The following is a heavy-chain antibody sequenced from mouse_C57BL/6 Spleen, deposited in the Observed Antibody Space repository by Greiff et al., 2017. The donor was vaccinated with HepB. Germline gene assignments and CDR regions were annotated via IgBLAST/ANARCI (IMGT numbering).Heavy chain of an antibody. CDR3: ITGDDYNYYAMDY. V-gene: IGHV14-1*01. J-gene: IGHJ4*01. Sequence: VQLQQPGAELVRPGASVKLSCTASGFNIKDYYMHWVKQRPEQGLEWIGRIDPEDGDTEYAPKFQGKATMTADTSSNTAYLQLSSLTSEDTAVYYCITGDDYNYYAMDYWGQGTSVTVSS. CDR1: GFNIKDYY. D-gene: IGHD2-4*01. CDR2: IDPEDGDT.